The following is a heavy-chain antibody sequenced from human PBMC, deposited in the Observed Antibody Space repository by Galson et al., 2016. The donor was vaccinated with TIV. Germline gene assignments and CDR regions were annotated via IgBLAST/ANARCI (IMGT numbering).Heavy chain of an antibody. Sequence: SLRLSCAASGLSVSINYMTWVRQAPGKGLEWVSLISDGGKTYYPDSVKGRFTISRDNSKSTPYLQMNRLRVEDTAVYYCARDRVVDATYYYYYY. CDR2: ISDGGKT. CDR3: ARDRVVDATYYYYYY. V-gene: IGHV3-66*02. CDR1: GLSVSINY. D-gene: IGHD5-12*01. J-gene: IGHJ6*01.